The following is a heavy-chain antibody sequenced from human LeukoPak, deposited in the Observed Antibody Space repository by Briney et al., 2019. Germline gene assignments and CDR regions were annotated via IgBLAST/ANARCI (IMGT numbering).Heavy chain of an antibody. Sequence: PSETLSLTCAVYGGSFSGYYWSWIRQPPGKGLEWIGEINHSGSTNYNPSLKSRVTISVDTSKNQFSLKLSSVTAADTAVYYCARARGYYGGPANYWGQGTLVTVSS. J-gene: IGHJ4*02. CDR2: INHSGST. CDR1: GGSFSGYY. D-gene: IGHD4-23*01. V-gene: IGHV4-34*01. CDR3: ARARGYYGGPANY.